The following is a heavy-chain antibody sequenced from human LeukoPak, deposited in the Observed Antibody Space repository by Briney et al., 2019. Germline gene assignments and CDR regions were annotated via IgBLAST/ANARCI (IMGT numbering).Heavy chain of an antibody. Sequence: GGSLRLSCAASGFTFSSYSMNWVRQAPGKGLEWVSSISSSSRYIHHADSEKGRFHISRHNDKNSLSLQMNSLRGEDTAVYYCARDPRFFYGSGSPSGYWGHGALVTVSS. CDR1: GFTFSSYS. CDR2: ISSSSRYI. CDR3: ARDPRFFYGSGSPSGY. V-gene: IGHV3-21*01. D-gene: IGHD3-10*01. J-gene: IGHJ4*01.